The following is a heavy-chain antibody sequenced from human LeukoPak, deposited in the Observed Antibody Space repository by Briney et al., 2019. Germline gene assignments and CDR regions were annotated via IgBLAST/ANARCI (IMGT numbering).Heavy chain of an antibody. CDR2: INHSGST. D-gene: IGHD5-18*01. CDR1: GGSFSGYY. CDR3: ASLDGYPQYFDY. Sequence: SETLSLTCAVYGGSFSGYYWSWIRQSPGKGLEWIGEINHSGSTKYNPSLKSRITISVDTSKNQFSLKLSSVTAADTAVYYCASLDGYPQYFDYWGQGTPVTVSS. J-gene: IGHJ4*02. V-gene: IGHV4-34*01.